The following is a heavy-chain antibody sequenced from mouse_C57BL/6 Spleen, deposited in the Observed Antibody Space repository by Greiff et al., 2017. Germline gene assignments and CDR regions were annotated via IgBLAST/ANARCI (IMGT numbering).Heavy chain of an antibody. Sequence: QVQLQQPGAELVKPGASVKLSCKASGYTFTSYWMQWVKQRPGQGLVWIGEIDPSDSYTNYNQKFKGKATLTVDTSSSTAYMQLSSLTSEDSAVYYCARWGTTVVADAMDYWGQGTSVTVSS. CDR2: IDPSDSYT. CDR1: GYTFTSYW. CDR3: ARWGTTVVADAMDY. J-gene: IGHJ4*01. D-gene: IGHD1-1*01. V-gene: IGHV1-50*01.